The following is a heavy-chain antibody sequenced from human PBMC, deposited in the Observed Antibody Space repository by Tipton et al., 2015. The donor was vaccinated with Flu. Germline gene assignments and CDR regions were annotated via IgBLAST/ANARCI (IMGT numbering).Heavy chain of an antibody. Sequence: SLRLSCAASGFSFSSYAMSWVRQAPGKGLEWVSGISSSGGTTYYADSVKGRFTISRDNSKNTLYLQMNSLRAEDTAVYYCAKDRRGLSAFDIWGQGTMVTVSS. CDR1: GFSFSSYA. V-gene: IGHV3-23*01. J-gene: IGHJ3*02. CDR3: AKDRRGLSAFDI. D-gene: IGHD1-26*01. CDR2: ISSSGGTT.